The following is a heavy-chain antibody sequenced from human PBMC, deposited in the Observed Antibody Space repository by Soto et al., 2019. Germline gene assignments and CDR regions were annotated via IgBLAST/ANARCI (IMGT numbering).Heavy chain of an antibody. CDR2: ISSSTDI. V-gene: IGHV3-21*01. J-gene: IGHJ6*02. CDR3: ARGAFTYGYSAYYYYYGMDA. CDR1: GFTFSSYS. Sequence: EVQLVESGGGLVKPGGSLRLSCTASGFTFSSYSMNWVRQAPGKGLEWVSSISSSTDIYYADSVKGRFTISRDNAKNSLYLQMNSLRAEDTAVYYCARGAFTYGYSAYYYYYGMDAWGQGTTVTVSS. D-gene: IGHD5-18*01.